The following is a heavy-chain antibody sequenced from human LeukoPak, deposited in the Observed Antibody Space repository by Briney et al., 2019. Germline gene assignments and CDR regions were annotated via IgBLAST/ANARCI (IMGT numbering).Heavy chain of an antibody. Sequence: GGSLRLSCAASGFTFSSYAMSWVRQAPGKGLEWVSPISGSGGSTYYADSVKGRFTISRDNSKNTPYLQMNSLRAEDTAVYYCAKARAIVVVIPYLDYWGQGTLVTVSS. CDR3: AKARAIVVVIPYLDY. CDR2: ISGSGGST. D-gene: IGHD3-22*01. CDR1: GFTFSSYA. J-gene: IGHJ4*02. V-gene: IGHV3-23*01.